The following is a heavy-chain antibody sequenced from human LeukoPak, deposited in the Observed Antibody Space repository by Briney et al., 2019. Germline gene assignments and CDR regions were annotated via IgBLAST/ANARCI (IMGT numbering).Heavy chain of an antibody. D-gene: IGHD2-15*01. J-gene: IGHJ3*02. CDR3: AKDGGYCSGGSCVGDAFDI. V-gene: IGHV3-43D*04. Sequence: PGGSLRLSCAASGFTLDDYAMHWVRQAPGKGLEWVSLISWDGGSTYYADSVKGRFTISRDNSKNSLYLQMNSLRAEDTALYYCAKDGGYCSGGSCVGDAFDIWGQGTMVTVSS. CDR2: ISWDGGST. CDR1: GFTLDDYA.